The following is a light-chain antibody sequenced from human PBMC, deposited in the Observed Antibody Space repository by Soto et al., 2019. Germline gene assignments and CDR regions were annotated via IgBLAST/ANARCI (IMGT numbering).Light chain of an antibody. V-gene: IGKV3-15*01. CDR1: QSVSSN. Sequence: EIVMTQSPAPLSVSPGERATLSCRASQSVSSNLAWYQQKPGQAPRLLIYGASTRATGIPARVSGSGSGTEFTLTISSLQSEDFAGYYCQQYNNWPPITFGQGTRLEIK. CDR3: QQYNNWPPIT. CDR2: GAS. J-gene: IGKJ5*01.